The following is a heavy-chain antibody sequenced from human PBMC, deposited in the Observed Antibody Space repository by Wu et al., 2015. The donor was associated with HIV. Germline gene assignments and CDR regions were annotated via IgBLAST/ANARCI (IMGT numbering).Heavy chain of an antibody. CDR3: TKDYGIVGSTLPEYFQH. Sequence: VQAGAVVGLEVKKPGASVRVSCKASGYIFNSYDINWVRQTPGQGLEWMGWMNPNSGSTGYAQKFQGRVTMTRDTSVSTVYLELTRLKFDDTAIYYCTKDYGIVGSTLPEYFQHWGQGTLVTVSS. J-gene: IGHJ1*01. CDR2: MNPNSGST. V-gene: IGHV1-8*01. CDR1: GYIFNSYD. D-gene: IGHD1-26*01.